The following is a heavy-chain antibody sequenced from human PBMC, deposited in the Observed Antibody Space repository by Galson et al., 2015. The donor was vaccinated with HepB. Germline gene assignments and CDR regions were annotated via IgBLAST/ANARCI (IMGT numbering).Heavy chain of an antibody. D-gene: IGHD3-3*01. V-gene: IGHV3-48*02. CDR1: GFTFSSYS. CDR2: ISSSSSTI. CDR3: ARDQWSYYDFWSGVNGMDV. Sequence: SLRLSCAASGFTFSSYSMNWVRQAPGKGLEWVSYISSSSSTIYYADSVKGRFTISRDNAKNSLYLQMNSLRDEDTAVYYCARDQWSYYDFWSGVNGMDVWGQGTTVTVSS. J-gene: IGHJ6*02.